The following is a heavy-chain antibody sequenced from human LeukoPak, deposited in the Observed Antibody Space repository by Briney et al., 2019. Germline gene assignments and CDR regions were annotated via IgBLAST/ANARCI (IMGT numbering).Heavy chain of an antibody. V-gene: IGHV3-66*01. CDR1: GLGVSINF. J-gene: IGHJ4*02. CDR3: AKDLTVYGNNPLYYFDY. Sequence: GGSLRLSCAASGLGVSINFMSWVRQAPGKGLEWVSVIYSGGSTYYADSVKGRFTISRDISKNTLYLQMNSLRAEDTAVYYCAKDLTVYGNNPLYYFDYWGQGTLVTVSS. CDR2: IYSGGST. D-gene: IGHD4-17*01.